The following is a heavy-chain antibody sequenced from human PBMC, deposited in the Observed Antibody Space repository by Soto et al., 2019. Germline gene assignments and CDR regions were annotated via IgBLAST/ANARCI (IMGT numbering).Heavy chain of an antibody. CDR1: GFTFSSYA. CDR2: VSGTGGSA. V-gene: IGHV3-23*01. J-gene: IGHJ6*02. Sequence: LRLSCAASGFTFSSYAMTWVRQAPGKGLEWVSGVSGTGGSAYYADSVKGRFTISRDNSKNTLYLQMNSLRAEDTAVYYCAKFQSPSHYYYGMDVWGQGTTVTVSS. CDR3: AKFQSPSHYYYGMDV.